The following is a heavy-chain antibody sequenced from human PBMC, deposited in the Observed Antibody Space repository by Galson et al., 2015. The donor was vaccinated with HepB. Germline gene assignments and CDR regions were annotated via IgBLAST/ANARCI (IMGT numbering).Heavy chain of an antibody. Sequence: SLTCTVSGGSVSSTSYYWGWIRQPPGKGLEWIGSLYYSGSTYYNPSLKSRVTISVDTSKNQFSLKLSSVTAADTAVYYCARHLNYYGSGSYGAYYYYGMDVWGQGTTVTVSS. CDR1: GGSVSSTSYY. CDR3: ARHLNYYGSGSYGAYYYYGMDV. J-gene: IGHJ6*02. CDR2: LYYSGST. V-gene: IGHV4-39*01. D-gene: IGHD3-10*01.